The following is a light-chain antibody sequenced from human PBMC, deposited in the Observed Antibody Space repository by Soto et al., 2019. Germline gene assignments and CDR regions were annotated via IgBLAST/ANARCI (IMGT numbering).Light chain of an antibody. CDR3: QQYNNWPQIT. CDR1: QSVSSN. V-gene: IGKV3-15*01. J-gene: IGKJ5*01. Sequence: EIVMTLSPATLSVSQGERATLSCRVSQSVSSNLAWYRQKPGQAPGLLIYGASTRATGIPARFSGSGSGTEFTLTISSLQSEDFAVYYCQQYNNWPQITSGQGTRLEIK. CDR2: GAS.